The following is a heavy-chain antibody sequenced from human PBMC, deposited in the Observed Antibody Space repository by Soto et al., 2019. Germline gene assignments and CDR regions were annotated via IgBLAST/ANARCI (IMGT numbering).Heavy chain of an antibody. V-gene: IGHV4-59*12. Sequence: SETLSLTCTVSGGSISSYYWSWIRQPPGKGLEWIGYIYYSGSTNYNPSLKSRVTISVDTSKNQFSLKLSSVTAADTAVYYCARGGYYFYYGMDVWGQGTTVTVSS. CDR2: IYYSGST. CDR1: GGSISSYY. J-gene: IGHJ6*02. CDR3: ARGGYYFYYGMDV.